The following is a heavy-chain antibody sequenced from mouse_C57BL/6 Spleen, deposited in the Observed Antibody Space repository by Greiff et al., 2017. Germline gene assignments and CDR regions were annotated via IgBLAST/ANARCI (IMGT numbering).Heavy chain of an antibody. D-gene: IGHD2-1*01. V-gene: IGHV1-62-2*01. CDR3: ARLGGKAHRVTWTGDWYFDV. CDR2: FYPGSGSI. CDR1: GYTFTEYT. Sequence: QVQLQQSGAELVKPGASVKLSCKASGYTFTEYTIHWVKQRSGQGLEWIGWFYPGSGSIKYNEKFKDKATLTADTSSSTVYMELSRLTSEDSAVYFCARLGGKAHRVTWTGDWYFDVWGTGTTVTVSS. J-gene: IGHJ1*03.